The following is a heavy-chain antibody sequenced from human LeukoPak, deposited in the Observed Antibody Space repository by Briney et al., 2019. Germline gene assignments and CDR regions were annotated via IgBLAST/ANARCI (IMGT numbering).Heavy chain of an antibody. CDR1: GGSFSSSSYY. Sequence: SETLSLTCTVPGGSFSSSSYYWGWIRQPPGKGLEWIGSMYYSGNTYYSPSVKSRVTMAVDTSKNQFSLKLTSAAAADTAVYYCASRPYCSGGSCRPDYYYYGMDVWGQGTTVTVSS. J-gene: IGHJ6*02. V-gene: IGHV4-39*01. CDR2: MYYSGNT. CDR3: ASRPYCSGGSCRPDYYYYGMDV. D-gene: IGHD2-15*01.